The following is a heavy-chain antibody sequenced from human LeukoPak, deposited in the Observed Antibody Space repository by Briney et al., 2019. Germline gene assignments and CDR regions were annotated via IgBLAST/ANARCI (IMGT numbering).Heavy chain of an antibody. Sequence: GGSLRLSCAASGFTFSSYAMHWVRQAPGKGLEWVAVISYDGSNKYYADSVKGRFTISRDNSKNTLYLQMNSLRAEDTAVYYCAKDRYYGLSGPDAFDIWGQGTMVTVSS. J-gene: IGHJ3*02. V-gene: IGHV3-30*04. CDR2: ISYDGSNK. CDR3: AKDRYYGLSGPDAFDI. D-gene: IGHD3-10*01. CDR1: GFTFSSYA.